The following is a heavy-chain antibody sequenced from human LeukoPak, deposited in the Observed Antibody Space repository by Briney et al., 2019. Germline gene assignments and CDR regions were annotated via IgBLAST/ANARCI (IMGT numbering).Heavy chain of an antibody. V-gene: IGHV4-38-2*02. J-gene: IGHJ6*03. D-gene: IGHD6-19*01. CDR1: GYFISSGYY. CDR3: ARGTGYSSGWYHFYYYYYYMDV. CDR2: IHHSGST. Sequence: SETLSLTCTVSGYFISSGYYWGWVRQPPGKGLQWIGSIHHSGSTYYNPSLKSRVTISVDTSKNQFSLKLSSVTAADTAVYYCARGTGYSSGWYHFYYYYYYMDVWGKGTTVTISS.